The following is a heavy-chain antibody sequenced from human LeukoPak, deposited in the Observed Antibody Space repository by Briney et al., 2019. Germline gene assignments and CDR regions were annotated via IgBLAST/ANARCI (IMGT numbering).Heavy chain of an antibody. V-gene: IGHV4-59*01. J-gene: IGHJ6*03. D-gene: IGHD3-22*01. CDR3: ARLSRVYYDSSGYSAFWYYYYYMDV. Sequence: PSETLSLTCAVSGDSINNFYWSWIRQPPGKGLQWIGYIYYSGSTNYNPSLKSRVTISVDTSKNQFSLKLTSVTAADTAVYYCARLSRVYYDSSGYSAFWYYYYYMDVWGKGTTVTISS. CDR1: GDSINNFY. CDR2: IYYSGST.